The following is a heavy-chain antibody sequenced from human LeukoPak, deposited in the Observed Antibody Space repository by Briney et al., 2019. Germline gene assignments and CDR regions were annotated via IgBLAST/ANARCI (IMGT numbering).Heavy chain of an antibody. D-gene: IGHD4-17*01. Sequence: PSETLSLTCAVSGYSIRSGYYWGWIRQPPGKGLEWIGTINHSGNTYYNPSLDSRDTLSVDTSRNQFSLNMRSMTAADTAVYYCARVNGDYVQYWGQGTLVTVSS. CDR2: INHSGNT. V-gene: IGHV4-38-2*01. J-gene: IGHJ4*02. CDR1: GYSIRSGYY. CDR3: ARVNGDYVQY.